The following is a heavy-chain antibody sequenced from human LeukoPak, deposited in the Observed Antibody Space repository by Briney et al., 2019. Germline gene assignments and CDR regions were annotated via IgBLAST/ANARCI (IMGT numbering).Heavy chain of an antibody. CDR2: INPSGDNT. J-gene: IGHJ4*02. CDR3: VSSIAAAPFDS. Sequence: GASVKVSCKASGYISTSYYMHWVRQAPGQGLEWMGIINPSGDNTNYAQKFKGRVTMTRDTSTSTVYLELSSLRSEDTAVHYCVSSIAAAPFDSWGQGTLVTVSS. V-gene: IGHV1-46*01. D-gene: IGHD6-13*01. CDR1: GYISTSYY.